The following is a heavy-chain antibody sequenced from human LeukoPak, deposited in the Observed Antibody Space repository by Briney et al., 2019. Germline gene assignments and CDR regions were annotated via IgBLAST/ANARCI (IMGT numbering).Heavy chain of an antibody. CDR1: GYSFPSYW. D-gene: IGHD3-10*01. CDR3: AKLRDGRAFGAIDY. Sequence: GEPLKISCKGAGYSFPSYWIGWVRRMHGKGLEWLGIIYPGDSDTRYSPSFQGQVTISADKYISTAYLQWSNLKASDTAMYYCAKLRDGRAFGAIDYWGQGTLVTVSS. V-gene: IGHV5-51*01. J-gene: IGHJ4*02. CDR2: IYPGDSDT.